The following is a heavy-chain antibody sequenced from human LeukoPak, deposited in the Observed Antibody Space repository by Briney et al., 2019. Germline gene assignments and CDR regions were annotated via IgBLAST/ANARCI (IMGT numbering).Heavy chain of an antibody. J-gene: IGHJ4*02. V-gene: IGHV3-48*01. CDR2: ISSSSSTI. CDR1: GFTFSSYS. Sequence: GGSLRLSCAASGFTFSSYSMNWVRQAPGKGLGWVSYISSSSSTIYYADSVKGRFTISRDNAKNSLYLQMNSLRAEDTAVYYCARDDQPLPLDYWGQGTLVTVSS. CDR3: ARDDQPLPLDY.